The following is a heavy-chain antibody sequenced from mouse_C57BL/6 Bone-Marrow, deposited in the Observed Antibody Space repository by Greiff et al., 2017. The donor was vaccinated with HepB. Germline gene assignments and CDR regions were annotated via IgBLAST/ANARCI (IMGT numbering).Heavy chain of an antibody. V-gene: IGHV1-81*01. CDR3: ARRKGLRRFAY. CDR2: IYPRSGNT. CDR1: GYTFTSYG. D-gene: IGHD2-2*01. Sequence: QVQLQQSGAELARPGASVKLSCKASGYTFTSYGISWVKQRTGQGLEWIGEIYPRSGNTYYNEKFKGKATLTADKSSSTAYMELRRLTSEDSAVYFCARRKGLRRFAYWGQGTLVTVSA. J-gene: IGHJ3*01.